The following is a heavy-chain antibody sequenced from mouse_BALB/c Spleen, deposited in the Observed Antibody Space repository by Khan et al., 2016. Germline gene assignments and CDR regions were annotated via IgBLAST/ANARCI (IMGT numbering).Heavy chain of an antibody. CDR3: VRDYDGGFAS. CDR1: GLTLNTYA. V-gene: IGHV10-1*02. Sequence: EVQLVESGGGLVQPKGSLKLSCAASGLTLNTYAMNWVRQAPGKGLEWVASIRSKSKDDATYDDESVKDRFTISRDDSKNIFYLEMKTMKTEESAIYYCVRDYDGGFASWGQGTLVTVSP. CDR2: IRSKSKDDAT. D-gene: IGHD1-2*01. J-gene: IGHJ3*01.